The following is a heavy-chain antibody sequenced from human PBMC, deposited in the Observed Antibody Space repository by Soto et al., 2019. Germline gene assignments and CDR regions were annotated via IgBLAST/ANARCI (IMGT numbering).Heavy chain of an antibody. Sequence: GGSLRLSCAASGFTFSSYAMSWVRQAPGNGLEWVSAISGSGGSTYYADSVKGRFTISRDNSKNTLYLQMNSLRAEDTAVYYCAKRGFSSSWYGGHNWFDPWGQGTLVTVSS. CDR3: AKRGFSSSWYGGHNWFDP. CDR2: ISGSGGST. CDR1: GFTFSSYA. D-gene: IGHD6-13*01. J-gene: IGHJ5*02. V-gene: IGHV3-23*01.